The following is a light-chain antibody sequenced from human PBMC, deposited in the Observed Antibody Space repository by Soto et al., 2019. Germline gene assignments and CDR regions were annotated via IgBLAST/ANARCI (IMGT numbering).Light chain of an antibody. CDR2: AAS. CDR3: QQSYSSPFT. Sequence: DIQMTQSPSSLSASVGDRVTITCRASQNINDYLNWYQQKPGKAPNLLIYAASTLQSGVPSRFSGSGSGTDFTLTISSLQPEDFATYYCQQSYSSPFTFGPGTKVDIK. CDR1: QNINDY. V-gene: IGKV1-39*01. J-gene: IGKJ3*01.